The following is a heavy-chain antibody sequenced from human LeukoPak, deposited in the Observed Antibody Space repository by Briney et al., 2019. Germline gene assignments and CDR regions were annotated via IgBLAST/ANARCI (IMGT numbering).Heavy chain of an antibody. J-gene: IGHJ4*02. Sequence: PGRSLRLSCAASGFTFSSYAMHWVRQAPGKGLEWVAVISYDGSNKYYADSVKGRFTISRDNSKNTVSLQMNSLRAEDTAVYYCARGEAADRPIDYWGQGTLVTVSS. CDR3: ARGEAADRPIDY. CDR2: ISYDGSNK. D-gene: IGHD6-13*01. CDR1: GFTFSSYA. V-gene: IGHV3-30*14.